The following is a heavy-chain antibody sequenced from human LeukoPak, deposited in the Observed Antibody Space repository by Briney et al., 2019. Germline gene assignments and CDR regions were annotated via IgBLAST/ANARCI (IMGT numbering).Heavy chain of an antibody. J-gene: IGHJ4*02. D-gene: IGHD3-10*01. CDR3: ARDRGYYGSGSYGSEDY. Sequence: GGSLRLSCAASGFTFSSYAMHWVRQAPGKGLEWVAVISYDGSNKYYADSVKGRFTISRDNSKNTLYLQMNSLRAEDTAVYYCARDRGYYGSGSYGSEDYWGQGTLVTVSS. CDR2: ISYDGSNK. CDR1: GFTFSSYA. V-gene: IGHV3-30-3*01.